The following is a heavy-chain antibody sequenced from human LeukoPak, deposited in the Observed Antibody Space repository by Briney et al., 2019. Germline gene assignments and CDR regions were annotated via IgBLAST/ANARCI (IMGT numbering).Heavy chain of an antibody. V-gene: IGHV3-23*01. Sequence: PGGSLRLSCAASGFTFSNYGFHWVRQAPGKGLEWVSVISGSGGSAYYADSVKGRFTISRDNSKNTLYLQMNSLRAEDTAMYYCARDRLTNDAFDIWGQGTMVTVSS. J-gene: IGHJ3*02. D-gene: IGHD2-8*01. CDR3: ARDRLTNDAFDI. CDR1: GFTFSNYG. CDR2: ISGSGGSA.